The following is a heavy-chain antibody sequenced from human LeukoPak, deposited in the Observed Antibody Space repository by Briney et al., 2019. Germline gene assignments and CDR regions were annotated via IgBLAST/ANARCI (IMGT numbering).Heavy chain of an antibody. CDR1: GGSISSYY. Sequence: SETLSLTCTVSGGSISSYYWSWIRQPPGKGLEWIGYIYYSGSTNYNPSLKSRVTISVDTSKNQFSLKLSSVTAADTAEYYCARTPHNTYYDSSGYWSSVDYFDYWGQGTLVTVSS. CDR3: ARTPHNTYYDSSGYWSSVDYFDY. V-gene: IGHV4-59*01. J-gene: IGHJ4*02. D-gene: IGHD3-22*01. CDR2: IYYSGST.